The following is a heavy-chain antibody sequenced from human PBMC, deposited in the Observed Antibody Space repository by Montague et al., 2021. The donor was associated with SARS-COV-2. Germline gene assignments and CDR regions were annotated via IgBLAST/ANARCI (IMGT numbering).Heavy chain of an antibody. J-gene: IGHJ4*02. D-gene: IGHD6-19*01. V-gene: IGHV3-30*18. CDR2: ISYDGSNK. CDR3: AKDGSGGWYESTFDC. CDR1: GFTFSSYG. Sequence: SLRLSCAASGFTFSSYGMHWVRQAPGKGLEWVAVISYDGSNKYYADSVKGRFTISRDNSKNTLYLQMNSLRAEDTAVYYCAKDGSGGWYESTFDCWGQGTLVTVSS.